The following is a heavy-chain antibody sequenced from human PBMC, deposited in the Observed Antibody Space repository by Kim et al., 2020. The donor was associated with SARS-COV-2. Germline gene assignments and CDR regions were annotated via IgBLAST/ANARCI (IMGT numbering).Heavy chain of an antibody. J-gene: IGHJ4*02. CDR2: ISPYEGTT. Sequence: ASVKVSCKASGYAFTGFGVSWVRQAPGQGLEWMAWISPYEGTTVFAQNMQDRIIMTTDIPTSTAYMELRSLRSDDTAVYYCVRGTAGFYWGQGTLVTVSS. V-gene: IGHV1-18*01. D-gene: IGHD6-25*01. CDR1: GYAFTGFG. CDR3: VRGTAGFY.